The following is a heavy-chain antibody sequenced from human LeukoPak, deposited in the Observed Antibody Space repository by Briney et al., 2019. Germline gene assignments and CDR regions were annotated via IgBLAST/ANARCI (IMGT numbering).Heavy chain of an antibody. D-gene: IGHD5-18*01. CDR3: AKTGNQLWLQS. V-gene: IGHV3-23*01. CDR2: IVAGGRST. J-gene: IGHJ4*02. Sequence: GGSLRLSCTASGFPFSNYAMAWVRQAPGKGLEWLSLIVAGGRSTYSADSVEGRFTISRDNSKNTLYLQLTSLRAEDTAIYYCAKTGNQLWLQSWGQGTLVTVSS. CDR1: GFPFSNYA.